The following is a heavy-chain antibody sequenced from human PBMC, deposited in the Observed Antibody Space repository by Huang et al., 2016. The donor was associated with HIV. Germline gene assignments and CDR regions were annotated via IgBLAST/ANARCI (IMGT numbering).Heavy chain of an antibody. Sequence: EVQLVESGGGLVQPGGSMRLSCAASGFSISSYWMHWVRQALGKGRVGGSRSNSDWSSTSYSDSVKGRFTISRDNAKNTLYLQMNSLRAEDTAVYYCARDPRIQSWLNFFDYWGQGTLVSVSS. V-gene: IGHV3-74*01. D-gene: IGHD3-22*01. CDR1: GFSISSYW. CDR2: SNSDWSST. CDR3: ARDPRIQSWLNFFDY. J-gene: IGHJ4*02.